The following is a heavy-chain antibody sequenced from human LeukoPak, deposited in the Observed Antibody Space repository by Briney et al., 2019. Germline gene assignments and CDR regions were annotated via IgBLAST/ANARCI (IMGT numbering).Heavy chain of an antibody. Sequence: SETLPLTCTVSGVSTANGIYYWAWIRQSPGKGLEWIGSVHNVGSTYYNLSLRSRVTMSIDTSKNQFSLRLNSVTAADTAVYYCARHAEYNSGWHFYLDHWGQGILVTVSS. J-gene: IGHJ4*02. CDR1: GVSTANGIYY. D-gene: IGHD6-19*01. CDR2: VHNVGST. V-gene: IGHV4-39*01. CDR3: ARHAEYNSGWHFYLDH.